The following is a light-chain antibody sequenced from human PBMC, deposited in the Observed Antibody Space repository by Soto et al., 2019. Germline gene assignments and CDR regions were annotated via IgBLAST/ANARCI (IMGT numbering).Light chain of an antibody. CDR2: DAS. CDR1: QNIRGW. J-gene: IGKJ1*01. Sequence: DIRRTQSPSTLSTSVGDRVTITCRARQNIRGWLAWYQQKPGKAPKLLIYDASTLESGVPSRFSGSGSGTEFTLTISSLQPDDFATYYCQQYNSYSWTFGQGTTVAIK. CDR3: QQYNSYSWT. V-gene: IGKV1-5*01.